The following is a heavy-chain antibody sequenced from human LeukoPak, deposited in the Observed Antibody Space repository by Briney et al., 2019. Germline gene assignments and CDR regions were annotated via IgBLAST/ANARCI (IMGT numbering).Heavy chain of an antibody. Sequence: GASVKVSCKASGFTFTSSAMQWVRQARAQRHEWIGWIVVGSGNTNYAQKFQERVTITRDMSTSTAYMELSSLRSEDTAVYYCAAASIGELYDAFDIWGQGTMVTVSS. CDR3: AAASIGELYDAFDI. CDR1: GFTFTSSA. J-gene: IGHJ3*02. V-gene: IGHV1-58*02. D-gene: IGHD3-10*01. CDR2: IVVGSGNT.